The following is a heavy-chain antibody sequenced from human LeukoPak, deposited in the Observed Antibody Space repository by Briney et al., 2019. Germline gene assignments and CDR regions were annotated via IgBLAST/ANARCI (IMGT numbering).Heavy chain of an antibody. J-gene: IGHJ4*02. D-gene: IGHD6-19*01. Sequence: PSETLSLTCTVSGGSISSSSYYWGWIRQPPGKGLEWIGSIYYSGSTYYNPSLKSRVTISVDTSKNQFSLKLSSVTAADTAVYYCARQPSSGWYFDYWGQGTLVTVSS. CDR2: IYYSGST. CDR1: GGSISSSSYY. V-gene: IGHV4-39*01. CDR3: ARQPSSGWYFDY.